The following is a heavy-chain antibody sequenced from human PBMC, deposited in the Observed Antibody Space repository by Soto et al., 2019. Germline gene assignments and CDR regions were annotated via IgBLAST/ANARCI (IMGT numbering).Heavy chain of an antibody. V-gene: IGHV2-26*01. CDR2: IFSSDDK. CDR1: GFSLSNARMG. J-gene: IGHJ4*02. CDR3: ARISAIFGVLTPFFDY. Sequence: QVTLKESGPVLVKPTETLTLTCTVSGFSLSNARMGVSWIRQPPGKALEWLAHIFSSDDKSYSTSLKSRLTISKDTSKNQVVLTMTNMDPVDTATYYCARISAIFGVLTPFFDYWGQGTLVTVSS. D-gene: IGHD3-3*01.